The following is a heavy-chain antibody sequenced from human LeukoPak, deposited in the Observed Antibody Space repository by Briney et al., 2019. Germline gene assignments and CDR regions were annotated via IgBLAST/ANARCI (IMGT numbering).Heavy chain of an antibody. V-gene: IGHV3-23*01. J-gene: IGHJ4*02. CDR2: ISGSGGST. Sequence: GGSLTLSCAASGFTFTSYAMSWVRQAPGKGLEWVSAISGSGGSTYYADSVKGRFTISRDNSKNTLYLQMNSLRAEDTAVYYCAKESGCYGSGSYYSAGFFDYWGQGTLVTVSS. CDR3: AKESGCYGSGSYYSAGFFDY. D-gene: IGHD3-10*01. CDR1: GFTFTSYA.